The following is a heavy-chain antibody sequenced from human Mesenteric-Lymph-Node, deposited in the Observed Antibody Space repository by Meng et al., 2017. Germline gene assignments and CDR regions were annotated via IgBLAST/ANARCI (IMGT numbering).Heavy chain of an antibody. CDR2: IYSSGAT. V-gene: IGHV4-61*01. D-gene: IGHD4-17*01. J-gene: IGHJ4*02. Sequence: VHPQEPGPGLWSPSGTRSPPCGVSGGSVSIGSYYWSWIRQPPGKGLEWIGYIYSSGATNYNPSLKSRVTISADTSKNQFSLKLSSVTAADTAVYYCARGPTTYFDYWGQGTLVTVSS. CDR3: ARGPTTYFDY. CDR1: GGSVSIGSYY.